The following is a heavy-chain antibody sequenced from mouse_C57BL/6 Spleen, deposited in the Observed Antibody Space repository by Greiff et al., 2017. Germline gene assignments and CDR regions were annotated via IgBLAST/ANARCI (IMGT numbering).Heavy chain of an antibody. J-gene: IGHJ4*01. V-gene: IGHV1-26*01. Sequence: EVQLQQSGPELVKPGASVKISCKASGYTFTDDYMNWVKQSHGQSLEWIGDINPNNGGTSYNQKFKGKATVTVDKSSSTAYMERRSLTSEDSAVYYCARSPMDYWGQGTSVTVSA. CDR2: INPNNGGT. CDR3: ARSPMDY. CDR1: GYTFTDDY.